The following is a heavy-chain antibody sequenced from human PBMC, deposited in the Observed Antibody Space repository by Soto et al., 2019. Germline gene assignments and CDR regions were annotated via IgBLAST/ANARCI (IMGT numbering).Heavy chain of an antibody. CDR2: IKSRADGGTT. Sequence: EVQLVAFGGGLVKSGGSLRLTCAASGFTFSNAWMTWVRQAPGKGLEWVGRIKSRADGGTTDYAAPVKGRFTISRDDSNNMVSPQMNSVKAEYTAVYYCTTDLPGDESDSWGQGTLVIVSS. CDR3: TTDLPGDESDS. V-gene: IGHV3-15*01. CDR1: GFTFSNAW. D-gene: IGHD3-16*01. J-gene: IGHJ5*01.